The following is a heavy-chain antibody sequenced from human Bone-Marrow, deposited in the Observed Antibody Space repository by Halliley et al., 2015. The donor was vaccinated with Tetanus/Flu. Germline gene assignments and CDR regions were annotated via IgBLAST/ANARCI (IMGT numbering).Heavy chain of an antibody. CDR2: SSGSGETT. CDR1: GVTFSDDG. Sequence: SLRLSCAASGVTFSDDGMNWLRQAPGKGLEWVSASSGSGETTYHADSVRGRFTISRDNSRNTLFLQMNGLRVEDTAVYYCAKGRAGGEIDYWGQGTLVTVSS. V-gene: IGHV3-23*01. J-gene: IGHJ4*02. D-gene: IGHD3-16*01. CDR3: AKGRAGGEIDY.